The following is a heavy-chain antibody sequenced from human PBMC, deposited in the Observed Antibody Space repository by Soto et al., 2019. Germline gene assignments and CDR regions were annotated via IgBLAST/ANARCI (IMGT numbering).Heavy chain of an antibody. CDR1: GFKISSSS. J-gene: IGHJ6*02. D-gene: IGHD3-22*01. CDR3: ARAYDSSGQTQNVLANDV. Sequence: EVQLVESGGGLVQPGGSLRLSCAAFGFKISSSSMNWVRQAPGRGLEWVAYISDSGSNTLYADSVKGRFTVSRDTAKNSLYLQMSGLRDEDRAVYYCARAYDSSGQTQNVLANDVWGQGTTVTVSS. V-gene: IGHV3-48*02. CDR2: ISDSGSNT.